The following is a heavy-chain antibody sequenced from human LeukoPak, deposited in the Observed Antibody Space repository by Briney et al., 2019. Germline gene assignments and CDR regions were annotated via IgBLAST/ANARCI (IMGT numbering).Heavy chain of an antibody. CDR3: ARIRRLGYCSGGSCPGAFDI. CDR2: IYTSGST. J-gene: IGHJ3*02. CDR1: GGSISSYY. V-gene: IGHV4-4*07. D-gene: IGHD2-15*01. Sequence: SETLSLTCTVSGGSISSYYWSWIRRPAGKGLEWIGRIYTSGSTNYNPSLKSRVTMSVDTSKNQFSLKLSSVTAADTAVYYCARIRRLGYCSGGSCPGAFDIWGQGTMVTVSS.